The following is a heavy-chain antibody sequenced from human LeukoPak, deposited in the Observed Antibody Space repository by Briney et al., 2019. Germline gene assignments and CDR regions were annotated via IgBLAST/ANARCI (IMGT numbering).Heavy chain of an antibody. CDR1: GFSFSSYT. CDR2: ISHDGGHK. V-gene: IGHV3-30*03. D-gene: IGHD2-15*01. Sequence: GGSLRLSCAASGFSFSSYTMHWVRQAPGKGLEWVAIISHDGGHKYYGDSVKGRFTISRDNSKNTLSLQMNSLRAEDTAMYYCARDRGECSSGNCYSLSADYWGQGTLVTVSS. J-gene: IGHJ4*02. CDR3: ARDRGECSSGNCYSLSADY.